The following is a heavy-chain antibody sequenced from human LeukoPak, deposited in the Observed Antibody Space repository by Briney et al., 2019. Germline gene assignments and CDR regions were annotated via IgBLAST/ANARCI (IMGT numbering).Heavy chain of an antibody. D-gene: IGHD6-19*01. Sequence: PGGSLRLSCAASGFTVSSNYMSWVRQAPGKGLEWVSVIYSGGSTYYADSVKGRFTISRDNSKNTLYLQMNSLRAEDTAVYYCATSDWASRGWYYFDYWGQGTLVTVSS. CDR1: GFTVSSNY. CDR2: IYSGGST. V-gene: IGHV3-53*01. CDR3: ATSDWASRGWYYFDY. J-gene: IGHJ4*02.